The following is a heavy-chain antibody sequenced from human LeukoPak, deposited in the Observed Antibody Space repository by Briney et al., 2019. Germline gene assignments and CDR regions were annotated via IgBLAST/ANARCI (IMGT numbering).Heavy chain of an antibody. CDR3: ARHAPYSNYALDY. Sequence: PSETLSLTCTVSDGSISTYFWSWIRQPPGKGLEWIGYIYYSGITNYNPSLKSRVTISVDTSKNQFSLKLSSVTAADTPVYYCARHAPYSNYALDYWGQGTLVTVSS. V-gene: IGHV4-59*08. J-gene: IGHJ4*02. CDR1: DGSISTYF. D-gene: IGHD4-11*01. CDR2: IYYSGIT.